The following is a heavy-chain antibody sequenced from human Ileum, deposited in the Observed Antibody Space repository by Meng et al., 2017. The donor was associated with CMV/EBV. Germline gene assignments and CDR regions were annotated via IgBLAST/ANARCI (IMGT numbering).Heavy chain of an antibody. CDR3: AHGMVMQNWFDP. J-gene: IGHJ5*02. CDR2: VYWNKEK. CDR1: GCSLSSNGVG. V-gene: IGHV2-5*01. Sequence: CTVSGCSLSSNGVGGGWNSQPPGKEREGMAVVYWNKEKRESTSLKSRLTITKDTSKNQVVLTMSNRDTVDTATYYCAHGMVMQNWFDPWGQGTLVTVSS. D-gene: IGHD3-3*01.